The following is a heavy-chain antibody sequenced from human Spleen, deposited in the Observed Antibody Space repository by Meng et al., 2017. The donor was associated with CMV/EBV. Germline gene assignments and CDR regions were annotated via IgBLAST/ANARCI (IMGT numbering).Heavy chain of an antibody. V-gene: IGHV1-2*06. CDR3: AGLARYDSGPHYSPPFDS. CDR1: YTFTDYY. D-gene: IGHD3-16*02. Sequence: YTFTDYYLDWVHQAPGQGLEWMGRINPNSGDTKYAQKFQGRVTMTRDTSISTAYLDLTSLNSDVTAMYYCAGLARYDSGPHYSPPFDSWGQGTLVTVSS. J-gene: IGHJ4*02. CDR2: INPNSGDT.